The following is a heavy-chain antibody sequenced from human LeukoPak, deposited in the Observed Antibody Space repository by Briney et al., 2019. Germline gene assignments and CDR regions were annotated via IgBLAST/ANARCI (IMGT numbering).Heavy chain of an antibody. J-gene: IGHJ5*02. Sequence: PGGSLRLSCAASGFTFSSYWMSWVRQAPGKGLEWVANIKQDGSEKYYVDSAKGRFTISRDNAKNSLYLQMNSLRAEDTAVYYCAREDKVVPAALGPYNWFDPWGQGTLVTVSS. D-gene: IGHD2-2*01. CDR1: GFTFSSYW. CDR3: AREDKVVPAALGPYNWFDP. V-gene: IGHV3-7*01. CDR2: IKQDGSEK.